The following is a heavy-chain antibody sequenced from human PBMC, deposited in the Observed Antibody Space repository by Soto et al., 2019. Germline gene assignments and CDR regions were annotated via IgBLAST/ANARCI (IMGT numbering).Heavy chain of an antibody. V-gene: IGHV3-9*01. CDR1: GFTFDAYA. D-gene: IGHD5-12*01. CDR2: ISWNSGNI. J-gene: IGHJ4*02. CDR3: ARPSMATTRGTFDY. Sequence: EVQLVESGGGLVQPGRSLRLSCAASGFTFDAYAMHWVRQAPGKGLEWVSGISWNSGNIDYADSVKGRFTISRDNAKNSLYLQMNSLRAEDTALYYCARPSMATTRGTFDYWGQGTLVTVSS.